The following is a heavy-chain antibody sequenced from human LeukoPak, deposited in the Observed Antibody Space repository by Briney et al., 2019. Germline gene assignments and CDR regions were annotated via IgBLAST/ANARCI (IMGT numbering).Heavy chain of an antibody. V-gene: IGHV1-18*01. CDR2: ISAHNGNT. D-gene: IGHD3-3*01. Sequence: ASVKVSCKASGYTFTSYGISWVRQAPGQGLEWMGWISAHNGNTNYAQKLQGRVTMTTDTSTSTAYMELRSLRSDDTAVYYCARDAGKAFWSGYSYCYYGMDVWGQGTTVTVSS. J-gene: IGHJ6*02. CDR1: GYTFTSYG. CDR3: ARDAGKAFWSGYSYCYYGMDV.